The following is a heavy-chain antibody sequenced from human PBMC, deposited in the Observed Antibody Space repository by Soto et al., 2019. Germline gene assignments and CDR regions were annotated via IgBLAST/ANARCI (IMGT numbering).Heavy chain of an antibody. J-gene: IGHJ4*02. CDR2: IKSQAGGGTI. CDR3: THVFSVAHPYSYF. Sequence: EVQLVESGGGLVQPGGSLRLSCAASGITFIYAWMDWVRQAPGKRLEWVGRIKSQAGGGTIDYAAPVKGRFTISRDDSTNTVYLQMDSLKTEDTAVYYCTHVFSVAHPYSYFWGQGTLVTVSS. V-gene: IGHV3-15*07. CDR1: GITFIYAW. D-gene: IGHD3-3*01.